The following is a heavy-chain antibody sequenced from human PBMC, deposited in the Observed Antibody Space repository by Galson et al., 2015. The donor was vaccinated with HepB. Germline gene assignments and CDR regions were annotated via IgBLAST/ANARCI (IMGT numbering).Heavy chain of an antibody. CDR1: GFTFSSYS. V-gene: IGHV3-21*01. CDR3: ARDLGYYDNSGSDAFDI. CDR2: ISSSSSYI. Sequence: SLRLSCAASGFTFSSYSMNWVRQAPGKGLEWVSSISSSSSYIYYADSVKGRFTISRDNAKNSLYLQMNSLRAEDTAVHYCARDLGYYDNSGSDAFDIWGQGTMVTVSS. J-gene: IGHJ3*02. D-gene: IGHD3-22*01.